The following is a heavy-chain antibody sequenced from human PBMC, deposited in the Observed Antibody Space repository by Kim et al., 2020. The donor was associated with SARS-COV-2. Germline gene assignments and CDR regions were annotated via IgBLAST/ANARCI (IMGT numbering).Heavy chain of an antibody. V-gene: IGHV1-2*02. J-gene: IGHJ5*02. CDR2: LNPNSGAT. D-gene: IGHD6-6*01. CDR3: AKGHSGSSSFNWFDP. CDR1: GYTFTDYY. Sequence: ASVKVSCKTSGYTFTDYYMHWLRQAPGQGLEWMGWLNPNSGATNYAQKFQGRATMTRDTSISSAYMELSRLRSDDTAIYYCAKGHSGSSSFNWFDPWGQGTLVTVSS.